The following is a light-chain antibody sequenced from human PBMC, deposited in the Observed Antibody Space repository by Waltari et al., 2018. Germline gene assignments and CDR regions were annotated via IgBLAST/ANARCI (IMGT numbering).Light chain of an antibody. CDR2: GSF. Sequence: ELVLTQSPGTLSLSPGERATLPCRASQTLSSNSLAWYQQKPGQAPRLIIYGSFHSATGIPDRFSGSGSGTDFTLTISRLEPEDFAVYYCQQYGSSPLTFGGGTKVEIK. CDR3: QQYGSSPLT. V-gene: IGKV3-20*01. J-gene: IGKJ4*01. CDR1: QTLSSNS.